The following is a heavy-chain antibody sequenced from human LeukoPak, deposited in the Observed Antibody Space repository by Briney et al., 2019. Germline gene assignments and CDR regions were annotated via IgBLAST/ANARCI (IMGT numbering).Heavy chain of an antibody. CDR3: ARDSGRVVTPLRVVDY. Sequence: SETLSLTCAVYGGSFSGYYWSWIRQPPGKGLEWIGEINHSGSTNYNPSLKSRVTISVDTSKNQFSLKLSSVTAADTAVYYCARDSGRVVTPLRVVDYWGQGTLVTVSS. CDR1: GGSFSGYY. CDR2: INHSGST. V-gene: IGHV4-34*01. J-gene: IGHJ4*02. D-gene: IGHD4-23*01.